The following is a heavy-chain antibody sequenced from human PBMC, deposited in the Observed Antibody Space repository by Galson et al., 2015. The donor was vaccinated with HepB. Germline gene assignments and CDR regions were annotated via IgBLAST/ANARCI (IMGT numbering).Heavy chain of an antibody. CDR1: GFTFSSYG. D-gene: IGHD6-19*01. V-gene: IGHV3-33*01. CDR2: IWYDGSNK. J-gene: IGHJ4*02. Sequence: SLRLSCAASGFTFSSYGMHWVRQAPGKGLEWVAVIWYDGSNKYYADSVKGRFTISRDNSKNTLYLHMNSLRAEDTAVYYCARDFFRGNRKQWLGGLVDYWGQGTLVTVSS. CDR3: ARDFFRGNRKQWLGGLVDY.